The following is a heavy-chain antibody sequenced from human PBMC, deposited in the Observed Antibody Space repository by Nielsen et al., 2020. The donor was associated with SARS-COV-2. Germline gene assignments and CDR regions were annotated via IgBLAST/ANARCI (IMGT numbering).Heavy chain of an antibody. Sequence: GESLKISCAASGFTFSSYAMSWVRQAPGKGLEWVASISYEGSKKYYADSLTGRFTVSRDTSKNTVYLQMNSLSVEDTAVYHCAKRRAVFMLTFGGEGAMDVWGQGTTVSVSS. V-gene: IGHV3-30*18. CDR2: ISYEGSKK. CDR1: GFTFSSYA. J-gene: IGHJ6*02. D-gene: IGHD3-16*01. CDR3: AKRRAVFMLTFGGEGAMDV.